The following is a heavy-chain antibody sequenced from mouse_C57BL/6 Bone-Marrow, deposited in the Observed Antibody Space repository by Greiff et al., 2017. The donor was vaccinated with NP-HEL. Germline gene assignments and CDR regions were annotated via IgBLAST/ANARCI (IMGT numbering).Heavy chain of an antibody. V-gene: IGHV5-17*01. D-gene: IGHD1-1*01. CDR2: ISSGSSTI. CDR3: ASESPHVYYYGSSPYAMDY. Sequence: EVKLVESGGGLVKPGGSLKLSCAASGFPFSDYGMHWVRQAPEKGLEWVAYISSGSSTIYYADTVKGRFTISRDNAKNTLFLQMTSLRSEDTAMYYCASESPHVYYYGSSPYAMDYWGQGTSVTVSS. CDR1: GFPFSDYG. J-gene: IGHJ4*01.